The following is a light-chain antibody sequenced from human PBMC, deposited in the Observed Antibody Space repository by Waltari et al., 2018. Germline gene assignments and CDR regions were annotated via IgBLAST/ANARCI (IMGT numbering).Light chain of an antibody. CDR2: AAS. J-gene: IGKJ2*01. V-gene: IGKV3-15*01. CDR1: QSVSSN. CDR3: QQSNNWPHT. Sequence: EIVMTQSPATLSVSPGERATLSCRASQSVSSNLVWYQQKPGQTPRLLIYAASTRATGIPARFSGSGSGTEFTLTISSLQSEDFAVYYCQQSNNWPHTFGQGTKVEIK.